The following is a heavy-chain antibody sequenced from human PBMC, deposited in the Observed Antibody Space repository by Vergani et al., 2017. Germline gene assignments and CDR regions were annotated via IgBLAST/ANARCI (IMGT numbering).Heavy chain of an antibody. D-gene: IGHD3-22*01. CDR3: ARPAVSSGYQPGYDY. CDR2: IYPGDSDT. J-gene: IGHJ4*02. CDR1: GYSFTSYW. Sequence: EVQLVQSGAEVKKPGESLKISCKGSGYSFTSYWIGWVRQMPGKGLEWMGIIYPGDSDTRYSPSFQGQVTISADKSISTAYLQWSSLKASDTAMYYCARPAVSSGYQPGYDYWGQGTLVTVSS. V-gene: IGHV5-51*01.